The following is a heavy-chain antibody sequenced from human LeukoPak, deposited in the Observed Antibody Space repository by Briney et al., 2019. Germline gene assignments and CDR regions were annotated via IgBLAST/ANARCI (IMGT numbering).Heavy chain of an antibody. CDR1: GGSFSGYY. CDR3: ARGPLYYYGSGSYYKSPRFDY. D-gene: IGHD3-10*01. V-gene: IGHV4-34*01. CDR2: INHSGST. Sequence: SETLSLTCAVYGGSFSGYYWSWIRQPPGKGLEWIGEINHSGSTNYNPSLKSRVTISVDTSKNQFSLKLSSVTAADTAVYYCARGPLYYYGSGSYYKSPRFDYWGQGTLVTVSS. J-gene: IGHJ4*02.